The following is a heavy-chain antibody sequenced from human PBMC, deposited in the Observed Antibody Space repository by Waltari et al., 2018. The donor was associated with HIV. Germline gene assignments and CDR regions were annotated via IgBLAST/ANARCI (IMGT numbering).Heavy chain of an antibody. V-gene: IGHV4-30-4*01. CDR2: IFYSGST. D-gene: IGHD6-6*01. Sequence: QVQLQESGPGLVKPSQTLSLTCSVSGGSISSGDSYWSWLRQPPGKGLEWIGYIFYSGSTYYNPSLKSRLTISVDTSKNQFSLKLSSVTAADTAVYYCARASSFRYYFDYWGQGSLVTVSS. J-gene: IGHJ4*02. CDR1: GGSISSGDSY. CDR3: ARASSFRYYFDY.